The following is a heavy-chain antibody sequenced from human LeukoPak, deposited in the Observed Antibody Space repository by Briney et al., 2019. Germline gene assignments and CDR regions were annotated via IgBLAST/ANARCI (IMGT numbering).Heavy chain of an antibody. CDR1: GASISSSNW. CDR3: ARVLYGTSCLDY. V-gene: IGHV4-4*02. Sequence: SGALSLTCAVSGASISSSNWWSWVRQPPGKGLEWIGEIYHSGNTNYNPCLKSRVTISVDKSKNQVSLKLSSVTAADTAVYYCARVLYGTSCLDYWGQRTLGTVSS. D-gene: IGHD6-13*01. CDR2: IYHSGNT. J-gene: IGHJ4*02.